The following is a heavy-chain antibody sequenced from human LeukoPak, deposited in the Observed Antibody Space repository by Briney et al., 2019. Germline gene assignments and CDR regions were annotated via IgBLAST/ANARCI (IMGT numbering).Heavy chain of an antibody. CDR1: GCIFSNYH. CDR3: ATDLGWNDFPPDY. D-gene: IGHD1-1*01. J-gene: IGHJ4*01. Sequence: GGSLRLSCAASGCIFSNYHMNWVRQAPGKGLECISYITNSGTSTSYADSVKGRFTISRDNAKNSLYLQMSSLRVEDTAVYYCATDLGWNDFPPDYWGQGILVAVSS. CDR2: ITNSGTST. V-gene: IGHV3-48*04.